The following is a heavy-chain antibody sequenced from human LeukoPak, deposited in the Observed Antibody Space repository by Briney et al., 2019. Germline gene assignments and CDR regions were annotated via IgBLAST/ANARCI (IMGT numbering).Heavy chain of an antibody. CDR3: ARDSYHDAFDI. V-gene: IGHV3-48*01. J-gene: IGHJ3*02. Sequence: PGGSLRLSCAASGFTFSRYSMNWVRQAPGKGLEWVSYISSSSSTIYYADSVKGRFTISRDNAKNSLYLQMNSLRAEDTAVYYCARDSYHDAFDIWGQGTMVTVSS. CDR2: ISSSSSTI. CDR1: GFTFSRYS. D-gene: IGHD2-2*01.